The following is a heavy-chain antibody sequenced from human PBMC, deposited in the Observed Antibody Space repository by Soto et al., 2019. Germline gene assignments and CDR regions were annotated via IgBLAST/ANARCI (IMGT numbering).Heavy chain of an antibody. V-gene: IGHV3-9*01. Sequence: HPGGSLRLSCAASGFTFDDYAMHWVRQAPGKGLEWVSGISWNSGSIGYADSVKGRFTTSRDNSKNTLYLQMNSLRPEDTALYYCARGRNSENYGDPEFDFWGQGTLVTVSS. CDR3: ARGRNSENYGDPEFDF. CDR1: GFTFDDYA. J-gene: IGHJ4*02. D-gene: IGHD4-17*01. CDR2: ISWNSGSI.